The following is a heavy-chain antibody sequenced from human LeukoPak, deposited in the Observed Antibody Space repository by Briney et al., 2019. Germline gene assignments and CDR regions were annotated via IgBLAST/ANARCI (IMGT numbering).Heavy chain of an antibody. J-gene: IGHJ5*01. V-gene: IGHV4-39*07. Sequence: SATLSLTCSVSGASVTTYPYYWTWIRQPPGKGLEWIGSVTYTGNTFYNPSLQSRVTIPIDASKNQFSLNLSSVTAADTAIYFCARTPTGFPNWFDSWGRGTPVTVSS. CDR3: ARTPTGFPNWFDS. CDR1: GASVTTYPYY. D-gene: IGHD3-9*01. CDR2: VTYTGNT.